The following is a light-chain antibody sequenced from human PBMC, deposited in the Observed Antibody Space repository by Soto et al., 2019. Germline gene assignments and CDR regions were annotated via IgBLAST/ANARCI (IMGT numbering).Light chain of an antibody. CDR3: QQYGSSPIT. V-gene: IGKV3-11*01. Sequence: EIVLTQSPATLSLSPGERATLSCRASQSVSSYLAWYQQKPGQAPRLLIYDASNRATGIPARFSGSGPGTDFTLTISSLEPEDFAVYFCQQYGSSPITFGQGTRLEIK. CDR1: QSVSSY. CDR2: DAS. J-gene: IGKJ5*01.